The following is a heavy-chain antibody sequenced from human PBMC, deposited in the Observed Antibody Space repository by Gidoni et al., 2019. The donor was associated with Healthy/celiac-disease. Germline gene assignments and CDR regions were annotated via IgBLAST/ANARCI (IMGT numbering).Heavy chain of an antibody. D-gene: IGHD2-2*01. CDR3: ASCSSTSCQNSFYYGMDV. V-gene: IGHV3-21*01. Sequence: EVQLVESGGGLVKPGGSLRLSCAASGFTFSSYSMNWVRQAPGKGLEWVSSISSSSSYIYYADSVKGRFTISRDNAKNSLYLQMNSLRAEDTAVYYCASCSSTSCQNSFYYGMDVWGQGTTVTVSS. J-gene: IGHJ6*02. CDR2: ISSSSSYI. CDR1: GFTFSSYS.